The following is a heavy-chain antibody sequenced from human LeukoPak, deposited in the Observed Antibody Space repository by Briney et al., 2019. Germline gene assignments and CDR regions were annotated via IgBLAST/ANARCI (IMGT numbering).Heavy chain of an antibody. Sequence: ASVKVSCKASGYTFTGYYMHWVRQAPGQGLEWTGRINPNSGGTNYAQKFQGRVTMTRDTSISTAYMELSRLRSDDTAVYYCARDKPTSDYDTPPGGWFDPWGQGTLVTVSS. J-gene: IGHJ5*02. CDR1: GYTFTGYY. CDR3: ARDKPTSDYDTPPGGWFDP. V-gene: IGHV1-2*06. D-gene: IGHD2-8*02. CDR2: INPNSGGT.